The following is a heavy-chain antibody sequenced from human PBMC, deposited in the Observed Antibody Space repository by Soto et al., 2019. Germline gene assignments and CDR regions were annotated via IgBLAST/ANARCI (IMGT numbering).Heavy chain of an antibody. CDR3: ARDRPRMDF. CDR2: INPSGGST. Sequence: PSQGSCQAYGSSFRSYHMDWVRQAPGQRLEWMGIINPSGGSTTYAQKFQDRITLTRDTSTSTVYMELSSLRSEDTAVYYCARDRPRMDFWGQGTLVTVSS. CDR1: GSSFRSYH. J-gene: IGHJ4*02. V-gene: IGHV1-46*01.